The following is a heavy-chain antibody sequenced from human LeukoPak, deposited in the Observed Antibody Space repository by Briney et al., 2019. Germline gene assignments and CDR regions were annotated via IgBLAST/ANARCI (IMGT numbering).Heavy chain of an antibody. CDR1: GGSISSYY. V-gene: IGHV4-59*12. CDR2: IYDSGST. Sequence: PSETLSLTCTVSGGSISSYYWSWIRQPPGKGLEWIGFIYDSGSTNYNPSLKSRVTISVDTSKNQFSLKLSSVTAADTAVYYCARDGLSYGSGWLGVDYWGQGTLVTVSS. CDR3: ARDGLSYGSGWLGVDY. D-gene: IGHD6-19*01. J-gene: IGHJ4*02.